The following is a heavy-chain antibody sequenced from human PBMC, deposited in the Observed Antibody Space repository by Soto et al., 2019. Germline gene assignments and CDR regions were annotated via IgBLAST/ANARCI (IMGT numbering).Heavy chain of an antibody. Sequence: GGSLRLSCAASGFTFRSYAMSWVRQAPGKGLEWVSAIGGSSGSTDYADSVKGRFTISRDNSKNTLFLQMDSLRAEDTAVYYCAKDRSSTSCYAFDYWGQGTLVTVSS. J-gene: IGHJ4*02. CDR1: GFTFRSYA. CDR3: AKDRSSTSCYAFDY. D-gene: IGHD2-2*01. CDR2: IGGSSGST. V-gene: IGHV3-23*01.